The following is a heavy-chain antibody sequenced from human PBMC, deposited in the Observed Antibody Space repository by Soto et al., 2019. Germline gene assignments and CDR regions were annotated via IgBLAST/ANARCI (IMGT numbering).Heavy chain of an antibody. D-gene: IGHD6-19*01. CDR2: IYQSGVT. CDR1: GDSYSISTYS. J-gene: IGHJ5*02. CDR3: AGMPYTSGLRFDP. V-gene: IGHV4-30-2*01. Sequence: NPSETLSLTCNMSGDSYSISTYSWSWIRQPPGKALQWIGFIYQSGVTSYNPSLASRVPISLDRSNNQCSLKLKSVTAADTAVYFCAGMPYTSGLRFDPWGPGTLVTVSS.